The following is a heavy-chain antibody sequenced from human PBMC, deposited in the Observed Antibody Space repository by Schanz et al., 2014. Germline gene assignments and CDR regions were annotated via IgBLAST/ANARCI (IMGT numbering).Heavy chain of an antibody. CDR3: ATNSPFRMVRGSNAFDA. CDR2: ISAYNGHT. D-gene: IGHD3-10*01. V-gene: IGHV1-18*01. CDR1: GYTFTSYG. J-gene: IGHJ3*01. Sequence: QVQLVQSGGEVKKPGASATVSCKASGYTFTSYGITGVRQAPGQGLEWMGWISAYNGHTTYAQKFQGRVTMTTDTSTSTAYMELSGLRSGDTAVYYCATNSPFRMVRGSNAFDAWGQGTMVNVSS.